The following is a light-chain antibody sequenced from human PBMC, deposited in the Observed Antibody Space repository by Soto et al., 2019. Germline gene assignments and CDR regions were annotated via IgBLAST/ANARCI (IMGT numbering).Light chain of an antibody. J-gene: IGKJ4*01. CDR2: GAS. Sequence: EVVMTQSPATLSLSPGETATLSCRASQSVSSSLAWYQQTPGRAPRLLIYGASTRATGIPTRFSGSGSGTEFTLTISSLQSEDFAVYYCQQYNNWPPLTFGGGTKVDIK. V-gene: IGKV3-15*01. CDR3: QQYNNWPPLT. CDR1: QSVSSS.